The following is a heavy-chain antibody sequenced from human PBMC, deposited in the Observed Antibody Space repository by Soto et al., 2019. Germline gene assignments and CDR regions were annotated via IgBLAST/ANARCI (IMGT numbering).Heavy chain of an antibody. CDR2: ISASGGAT. V-gene: IGHV3-23*01. J-gene: IGHJ4*02. CDR3: ARVRFGGLRLGELSPFDY. D-gene: IGHD3-16*02. CDR1: GFTFYTYA. Sequence: GGSLRLSCTASGFTFYTYAMTWVRQAPGQGPEWISGISASGGATYYADSLKGRFTISRDNSRSTLYLQMDSLRADDTALYYCARVRFGGLRLGELSPFDYWGQGALVTVSS.